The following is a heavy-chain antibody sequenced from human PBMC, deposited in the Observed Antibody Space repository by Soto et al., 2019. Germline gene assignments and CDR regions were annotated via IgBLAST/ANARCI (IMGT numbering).Heavy chain of an antibody. D-gene: IGHD6-13*01. CDR3: ARASQPLVYFDY. Sequence: QVQLVESGGGVVQPGRSLRLSCTASGFTFSGYGMHWVRQAPGKGLEWVAVIWYDGTNKYYADSVKGRFTISRDNSKNTLYLQMNSLRAEDTAVYYCARASQPLVYFDYWGQGTLVTVSS. J-gene: IGHJ4*02. CDR2: IWYDGTNK. CDR1: GFTFSGYG. V-gene: IGHV3-33*01.